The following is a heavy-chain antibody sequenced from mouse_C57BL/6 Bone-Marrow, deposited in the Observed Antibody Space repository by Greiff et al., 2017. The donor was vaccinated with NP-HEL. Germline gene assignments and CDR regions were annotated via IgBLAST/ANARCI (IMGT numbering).Heavy chain of an antibody. CDR3: ARRDYSNYGWYFDV. CDR2: ISDGGSYT. V-gene: IGHV5-4*03. Sequence: EVKLMESGGGLVKPGGSLKLSCAASGFTFSSYAMSWVRQTPEKRLEWVATISDGGSYTYYPDNVQGRFTISRDNAKNNLYLQMSHLKSEDTAMYYCARRDYSNYGWYFDVWGTGTTVTVSS. D-gene: IGHD2-5*01. CDR1: GFTFSSYA. J-gene: IGHJ1*03.